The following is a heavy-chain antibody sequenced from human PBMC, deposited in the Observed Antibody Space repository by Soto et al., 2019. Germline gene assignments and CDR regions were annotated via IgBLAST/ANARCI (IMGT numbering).Heavy chain of an antibody. CDR3: ARGPVLRFLERLSTDYYGMDV. V-gene: IGHV4-34*01. CDR2: INHSGST. D-gene: IGHD3-3*01. Sequence: SETLSLTCAVYGGSFSGYYWSWIRQPPGKGLEWIGEINHSGSTNYNPSLKSRVTISVDTSKNQFSLKLSSVTAADTAVYYCARGPVLRFLERLSTDYYGMDVWGQGTTVTV. CDR1: GGSFSGYY. J-gene: IGHJ6*02.